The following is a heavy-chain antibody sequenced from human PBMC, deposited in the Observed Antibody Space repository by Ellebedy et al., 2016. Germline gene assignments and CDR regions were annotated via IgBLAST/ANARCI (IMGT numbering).Heavy chain of an antibody. CDR1: GFTFSNYA. CDR3: AKAKEGYDVLTGYYPNWFDP. CDR2: ISGSGGNT. V-gene: IGHV3-23*01. Sequence: GGSLRLXCAASGFTFSNYAMSWVRQAPGKGLEWVSTISGSGGNTYYADSVKGRFTISRDNSKNTLYLQMNSLRAEDTAAYYCAKAKEGYDVLTGYYPNWFDPWGQGTLVTVSS. J-gene: IGHJ5*02. D-gene: IGHD3-9*01.